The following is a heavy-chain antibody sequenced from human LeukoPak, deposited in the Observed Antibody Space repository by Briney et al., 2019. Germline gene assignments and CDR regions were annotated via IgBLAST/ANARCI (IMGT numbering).Heavy chain of an antibody. Sequence: PGGSLRLSCAASGFTFSSYAMSWVRQAPGKGLEWVSAISGSGGSTYYADSVKGRFTISRDNSKNTLYLQMNSLRAEDTAVYYCAKSLLHCSSTGCYGGDGYYYYYGMDVWGQGTTVTVSS. D-gene: IGHD2-2*01. CDR2: ISGSGGST. J-gene: IGHJ6*02. CDR3: AKSLLHCSSTGCYGGDGYYYYYGMDV. V-gene: IGHV3-23*01. CDR1: GFTFSSYA.